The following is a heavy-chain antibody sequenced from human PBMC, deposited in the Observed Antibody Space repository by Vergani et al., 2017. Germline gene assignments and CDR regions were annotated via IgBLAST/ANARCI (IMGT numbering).Heavy chain of an antibody. CDR2: IYSSGST. D-gene: IGHD3-3*01. CDR3: ARNYDFWSGYPDAFDI. CDR1: GDPTSSYY. V-gene: IGHV4-4*07. J-gene: IGHJ3*02. Sequence: QVQLQESGPGLVKSSETLSLTCTVSGDPTSSYYWSWIRQPVGKGLEWIGRIYSSGSTNYNPSLKSRVTMSFDASKKQFSLKLTSVTAADTAVYYCARNYDFWSGYPDAFDIWGQGTMVTVSS.